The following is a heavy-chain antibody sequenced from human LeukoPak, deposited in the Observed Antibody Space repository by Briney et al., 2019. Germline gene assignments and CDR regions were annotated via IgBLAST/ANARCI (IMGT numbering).Heavy chain of an antibody. D-gene: IGHD4-23*01. CDR2: VYHSGAA. CDR1: GGSIGFYY. Sequence: SETLSLTCTVSGGSIGFYYWNWIRQHPGKGLEWIGYVYHSGAAYYNPSLKSRLTISVDTSRNKFSLMLSSVTAADTAVYYCARDGGNFNYYFDYWGQGTLVTVSS. CDR3: ARDGGNFNYYFDY. V-gene: IGHV4-31*03. J-gene: IGHJ4*02.